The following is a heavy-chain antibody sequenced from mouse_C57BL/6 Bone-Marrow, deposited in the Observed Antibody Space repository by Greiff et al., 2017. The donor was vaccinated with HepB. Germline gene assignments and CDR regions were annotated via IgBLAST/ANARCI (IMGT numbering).Heavy chain of an antibody. CDR1: GYTFTSYW. CDR3: ARVPLDSSGGLDY. V-gene: IGHV1-52*01. Sequence: QVQLQQPGAELVRPGSSVKLSCKASGYTFTSYWMHWVKQRPIQGLEWIGNIDPSDSETHYNQKFKDKAILTVDKSSSTAYMQLSSLTSEDSAVYYCARVPLDSSGGLDYWGQGTSVTVSS. D-gene: IGHD3-2*02. CDR2: IDPSDSET. J-gene: IGHJ4*01.